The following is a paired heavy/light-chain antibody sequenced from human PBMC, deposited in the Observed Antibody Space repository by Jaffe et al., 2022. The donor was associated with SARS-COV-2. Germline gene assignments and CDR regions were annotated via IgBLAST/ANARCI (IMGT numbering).Heavy chain of an antibody. Sequence: EVQLVQSGAEVKKAGESLKISCKGSGYNFTNYWIAWVRQMPGRGLESMGLIYPGDSDTRYSPTFQGHVTISVDKSVSAAYLQWSSLKASDTAMYYCARRSLCDNTTCWGGDYGLDVWGQGATITVSS. CDR2: IYPGDSDT. CDR3: ARRSLCDNTTCWGGDYGLDV. CDR1: GYNFTNYW. J-gene: IGHJ6*02. D-gene: IGHD2-2*01. V-gene: IGHV5-51*01.
Light chain of an antibody. Sequence: SYELTQLPSVSVSPGQTATITCSGEKLGNKYVCWYQQKPGQSPVVVIYQDTKRPSGIPERFSGSNSGNTATLTISGAQAMDEADYYCQAWDGSTVVFGGGTRLTVL. CDR3: QAWDGSTVV. J-gene: IGLJ2*01. V-gene: IGLV3-1*01. CDR1: KLGNKY. CDR2: QDT.